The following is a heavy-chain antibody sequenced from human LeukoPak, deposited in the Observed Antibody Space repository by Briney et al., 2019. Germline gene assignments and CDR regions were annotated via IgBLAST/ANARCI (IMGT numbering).Heavy chain of an antibody. Sequence: SETLSLTCTVSGGSISSGDYYWSWIRQPPGKGLEWIGEINHSGSTNYNPSLKSRVTISVDKSKNQFSLKLSSVTAADTAVYYCAVGRYSGYKPFDYWGQGTLVTVSS. CDR1: GGSISSGDYY. D-gene: IGHD5-12*01. CDR3: AVGRYSGYKPFDY. J-gene: IGHJ4*02. CDR2: INHSGST. V-gene: IGHV4-39*07.